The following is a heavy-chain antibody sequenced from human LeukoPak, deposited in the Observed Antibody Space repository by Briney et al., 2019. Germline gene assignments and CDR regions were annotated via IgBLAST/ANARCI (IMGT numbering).Heavy chain of an antibody. CDR3: ARDRSRGYYDSSGPN. CDR2: INPNSGGT. Sequence: ASVKVSCKASGYTFTGYCMHWVRQAPGQGLEWMGWINPNSGGTNYAQKFQGRVTMTRDTSISTAYMELSRLRSDDTAVYYCARDRSRGYYDSSGPNWGQGTLVTVSS. J-gene: IGHJ4*02. V-gene: IGHV1-2*02. D-gene: IGHD3-22*01. CDR1: GYTFTGYC.